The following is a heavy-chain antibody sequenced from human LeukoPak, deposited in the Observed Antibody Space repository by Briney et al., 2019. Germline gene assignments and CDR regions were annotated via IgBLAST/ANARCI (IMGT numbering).Heavy chain of an antibody. D-gene: IGHD3-22*01. CDR1: GGSFSGYY. CDR2: INHSGST. CDR3: ARDYYDSSGYSLNY. Sequence: SETLSLTCAVYGGSFSGYYWSWIRQPPGKGLEWIGEINHSGSTNYNPSLKSRVTISVDTSKNQFSLKLSSVTAADTAEYYCARDYYDSSGYSLNYWGQGTLVTVSS. J-gene: IGHJ4*02. V-gene: IGHV4-34*01.